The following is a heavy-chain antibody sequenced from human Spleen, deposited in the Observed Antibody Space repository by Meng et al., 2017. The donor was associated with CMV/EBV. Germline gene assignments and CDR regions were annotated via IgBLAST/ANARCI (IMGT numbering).Heavy chain of an antibody. CDR2: LNGDGSYT. CDR1: GFTFSSYW. V-gene: IGHV3-74*01. J-gene: IGHJ4*02. Sequence: EGQLVESGGSLVQPGGSLRLSCAASGFTFSSYWMHWVRQAPGKGLVWVSRLNGDGSYTSYADSVKGRFTISRDNAKKTLYLQMNSLRAEDTAVYYCARDDYGINSLDYWGQGTLVTVSS. D-gene: IGHD4-17*01. CDR3: ARDDYGINSLDY.